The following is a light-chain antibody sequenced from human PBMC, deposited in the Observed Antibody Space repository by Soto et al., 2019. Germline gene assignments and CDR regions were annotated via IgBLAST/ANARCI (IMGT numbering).Light chain of an antibody. CDR3: QQYYSTPRGT. J-gene: IGKJ2*01. V-gene: IGKV4-1*01. CDR1: QSVLYSSNNKKY. Sequence: DIVMTQSPDSLAVSLGERATINCKSSQSVLYSSNNKKYLAWYQQKPGQPPKLLIYWASTRESGVPDRFSGSGSGTDFTLTISSLQAEDVAVYYCQQYYSTPRGTFGQGTKLEIK. CDR2: WAS.